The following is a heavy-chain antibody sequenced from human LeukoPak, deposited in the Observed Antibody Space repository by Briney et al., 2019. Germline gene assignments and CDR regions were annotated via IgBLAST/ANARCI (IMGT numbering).Heavy chain of an antibody. V-gene: IGHV3-13*04. D-gene: IGHD6-19*01. CDR2: IGTSADT. CDR1: GFTFSSYD. CDR3: SRVGSSGWPNYFDS. Sequence: GGSLRLSCEASGFTFSSYDMHWVRQAIGKVLESLSVIGTSADTYYAGSVKGRFTISRENAKNSLYLQMNSLTAGDTAVYFCSRVGSSGWPNYFDSWGQGTLVTVSS. J-gene: IGHJ4*02.